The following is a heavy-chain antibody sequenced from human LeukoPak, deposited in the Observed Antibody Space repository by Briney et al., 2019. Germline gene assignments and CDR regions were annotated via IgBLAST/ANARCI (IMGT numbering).Heavy chain of an antibody. Sequence: GGSLRLSCAASGFTFSSYGMHWVRQAPGKGLEWVAVISYDGCNKYYEDSVKGRFTISRDNSKNTLYLQMNSLRAEDTAVYYCAKDLRGYCSSTSCWFYYYYYGMDVWGQGTTVTVSS. V-gene: IGHV3-30*18. D-gene: IGHD2-2*01. CDR2: ISYDGCNK. CDR1: GFTFSSYG. CDR3: AKDLRGYCSSTSCWFYYYYYGMDV. J-gene: IGHJ6*02.